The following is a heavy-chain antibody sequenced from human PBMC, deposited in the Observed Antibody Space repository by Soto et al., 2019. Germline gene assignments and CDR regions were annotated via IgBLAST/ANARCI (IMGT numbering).Heavy chain of an antibody. CDR1: GDSISSHY. CDR3: ARHGPGGSYSDY. J-gene: IGHJ4*02. Sequence: SETLSLTCSVSGDSISSHYWSWIRQPPGKGLEWIGYISYSGSTYYNPSLKSRVTISVDTSKNQFSLKLSSVTAADTAVYYCARHGPGGSYSDYWGQGTLVTVSS. CDR2: ISYSGST. D-gene: IGHD1-26*01. V-gene: IGHV4-59*04.